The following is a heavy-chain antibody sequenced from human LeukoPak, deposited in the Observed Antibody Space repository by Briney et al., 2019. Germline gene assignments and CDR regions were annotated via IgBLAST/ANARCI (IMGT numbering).Heavy chain of an antibody. Sequence: SQTLSLTCAVSGGSISRGGYSWSWIRQPPGKGLEWIGYIYHSGSTYYNPSLKSRVTISVDRSKNQFSLKLSSVTAADTAVYYCARVRVVRGYYDSSGYVFDYWAREPWSPSPQ. V-gene: IGHV4-30-2*01. CDR1: GGSISRGGYS. D-gene: IGHD3-22*01. CDR2: IYHSGST. J-gene: IGHJ4*02. CDR3: ARVRVVRGYYDSSGYVFDY.